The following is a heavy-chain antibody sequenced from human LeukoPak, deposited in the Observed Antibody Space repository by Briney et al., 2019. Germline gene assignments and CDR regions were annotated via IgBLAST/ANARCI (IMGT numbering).Heavy chain of an antibody. CDR3: ARARDFWSGYSAGYFDY. CDR1: GFTFSSYS. V-gene: IGHV3-21*01. Sequence: GGSLRLSCAASGFTFSSYSMNWVRQAPGKGLEWVSSISSSSSYIYYADSVKGRFTISRDNAKNSLYLQMNSLRAEDTAVYYCARARDFWSGYSAGYFDYWGQGTLVTVSS. D-gene: IGHD3-3*01. J-gene: IGHJ4*02. CDR2: ISSSSSYI.